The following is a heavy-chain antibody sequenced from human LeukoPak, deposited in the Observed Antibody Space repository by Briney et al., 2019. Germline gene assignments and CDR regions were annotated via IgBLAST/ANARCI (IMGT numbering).Heavy chain of an antibody. J-gene: IGHJ5*02. CDR1: GYIVSGKY. Sequence: GESLRLSCAVSGYIVSGKYIGWVRQAPGKGLEYLSVIYSGGSTYYIDSVKGRFTISRDNAKNSLYLQMNSLRVEDTAVYYCASRSINWYRGNNWFDPWGQGTLVTVSS. CDR3: ASRSINWYRGNNWFDP. D-gene: IGHD6-13*01. CDR2: IYSGGST. V-gene: IGHV3-66*01.